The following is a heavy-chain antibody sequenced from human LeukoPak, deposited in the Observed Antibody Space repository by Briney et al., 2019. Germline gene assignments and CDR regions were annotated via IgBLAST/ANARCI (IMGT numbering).Heavy chain of an antibody. CDR2: IFPSGGEI. CDR3: AKRYYYMDV. V-gene: IGHV3-23*01. Sequence: QPGGSLRLSCAASGFTFSTFAMIWVRQPPGKGLEWVSSIFPSGGEIHYADSVRGRFTISRDNSKSTLSRQMNSLRAEDTAIYYCAKRYYYMDVWGKGTTVTVSS. J-gene: IGHJ6*03. CDR1: GFTFSTFA.